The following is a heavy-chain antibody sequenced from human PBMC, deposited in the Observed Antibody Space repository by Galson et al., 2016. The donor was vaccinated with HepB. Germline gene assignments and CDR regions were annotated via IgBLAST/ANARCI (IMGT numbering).Heavy chain of an antibody. CDR3: ARHVGYYYSYWYFDL. Sequence: SETLSLTCTVSGGSISSSSYYWGWIRQPPGKGLEWIGSIYYSGSTYYHPSLKSRVTISVDTSKNQFSLKLSSRTAADTAVYYDARHVGYYYSYWYFDLWGRGTLVTVSS. D-gene: IGHD3-22*01. V-gene: IGHV4-39*01. J-gene: IGHJ2*01. CDR1: GGSISSSSYY. CDR2: IYYSGST.